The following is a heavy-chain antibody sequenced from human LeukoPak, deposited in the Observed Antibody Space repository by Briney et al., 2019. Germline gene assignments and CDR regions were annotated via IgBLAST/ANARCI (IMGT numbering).Heavy chain of an antibody. CDR2: IKSNIDGGTT. V-gene: IGHV3-15*01. CDR1: GFTFINAW. J-gene: IGHJ4*02. CDR3: TTAQWLVLGRWELLPQERFDY. D-gene: IGHD6-19*01. Sequence: GGSLRLSCAASGFTFINAWMSWVRQAPGKGLEWVGLIKSNIDGGTTDYAAPVKGRFTISRDDSKNTLYLQMNSLKTEDTAMYYCTTAQWLVLGRWELLPQERFDYWGQGTLVTVSS.